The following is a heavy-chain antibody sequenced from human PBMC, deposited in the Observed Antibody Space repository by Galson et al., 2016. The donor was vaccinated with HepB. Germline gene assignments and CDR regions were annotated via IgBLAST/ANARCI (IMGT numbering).Heavy chain of an antibody. D-gene: IGHD1-7*01. V-gene: IGHV4-59*01. CDR2: IYYSGTT. J-gene: IGHJ3*02. Sequence: LRLSCAASGFSFSDYYMSWIRQAPGKGLDWIGSIYYSGTTYYNPSLKSRLTISIDTSKSQFSLKLSSVTAADTAVYYCAGRWYNWNYFFAFDIWGQGTMVTVSS. CDR3: AGRWYNWNYFFAFDI. CDR1: GFSFSDYY.